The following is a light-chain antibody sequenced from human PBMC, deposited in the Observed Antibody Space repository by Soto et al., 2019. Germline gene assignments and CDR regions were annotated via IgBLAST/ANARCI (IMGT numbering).Light chain of an antibody. CDR2: DAS. V-gene: IGKV1-33*01. CDR1: QDITDY. CDR3: QQSEALVLS. J-gene: IGKJ4*01. Sequence: DIQMTQSPSSLSASVRERVTITCQASQDITDYLNWYQQKPGKAPRLLIYDASNLETGVPSRFSGSGSGTDFTFTISSLQPEDIATYYCQQSEALVLSFGGGTKVEIK.